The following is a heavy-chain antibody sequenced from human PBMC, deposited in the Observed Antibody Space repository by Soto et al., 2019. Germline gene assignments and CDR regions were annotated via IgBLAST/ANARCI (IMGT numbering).Heavy chain of an antibody. CDR1: GFSFGNYD. CDR2: ISGSGGST. J-gene: IGHJ4*01. D-gene: IGHD3-9*01. CDR3: GRCFGRVPVARDLDY. Sequence: GGSLRLACAASGFSFGNYDLHWVRQATGKGLEWVSAISGSGGSTYYAESVKGRFTISRDNSKNTLYLQMDNLRAEDTAVYFCGRCFGRVPVARDLDYWGHRTLVTVS. V-gene: IGHV3-23*01.